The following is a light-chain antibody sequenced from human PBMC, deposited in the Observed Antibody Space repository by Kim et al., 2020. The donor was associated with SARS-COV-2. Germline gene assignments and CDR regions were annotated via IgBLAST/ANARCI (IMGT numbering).Light chain of an antibody. CDR1: KLGDKY. V-gene: IGLV3-1*01. Sequence: SYELTQPSSVSVSPGQTASITCSGDKLGDKYACWYQQKPGQSPVLVIYQDSKRPSGIPERFSGSNSGNTATLTISGTQAMDEADYYCQAWDSSHVVFGGGTRRTVL. CDR3: QAWDSSHVV. J-gene: IGLJ2*01. CDR2: QDS.